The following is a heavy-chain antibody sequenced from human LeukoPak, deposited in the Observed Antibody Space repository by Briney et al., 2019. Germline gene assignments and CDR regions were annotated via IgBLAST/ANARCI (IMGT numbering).Heavy chain of an antibody. V-gene: IGHV3-73*01. CDR1: GFTFSGSA. CDR2: IRSKANSYAT. CDR3: ARRGSGNYYYFDY. D-gene: IGHD1-26*01. J-gene: IGHJ4*02. Sequence: GGSLKLSCEASGFTFSGSAMHWVRQASGKGLEWVGHIRSKANSYATAYTASVEGRFTISRDDSKNTAYLQMNSLKSEDTAAYYCARRGSGNYYYFDYWGQGTLVTVSS.